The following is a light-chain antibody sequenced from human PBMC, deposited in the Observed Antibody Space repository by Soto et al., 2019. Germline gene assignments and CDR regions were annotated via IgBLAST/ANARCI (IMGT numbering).Light chain of an antibody. CDR3: QQYHTYSPLT. CDR1: QTIYTW. CDR2: KAS. V-gene: IGKV1-5*03. J-gene: IGKJ4*01. Sequence: DIQMTQSPSTLSASVGDRVTITCRANQTIYTWLAWYQQKPGKAPNLLIYKASTLESGVPSRFSGSGSGTEFTLTISSLQPDDFATYYCQQYHTYSPLTFGGGTKVEIK.